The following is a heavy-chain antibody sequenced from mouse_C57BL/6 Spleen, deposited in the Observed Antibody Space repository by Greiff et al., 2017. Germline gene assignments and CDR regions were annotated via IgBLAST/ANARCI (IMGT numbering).Heavy chain of an antibody. Sequence: VQLQQPGAELVKPGASVKLSCKASGYTFTSYWMHWVKQRPGQGLEWIGMIHPNSGSTNYNEKFKSKATLPVDKSSSTAYMQRSSLTSEDSAVYYCARRDGSRYFDVWGTGTTVTVSS. D-gene: IGHD1-1*01. CDR2: IHPNSGST. V-gene: IGHV1-64*01. CDR3: ARRDGSRYFDV. CDR1: GYTFTSYW. J-gene: IGHJ1*03.